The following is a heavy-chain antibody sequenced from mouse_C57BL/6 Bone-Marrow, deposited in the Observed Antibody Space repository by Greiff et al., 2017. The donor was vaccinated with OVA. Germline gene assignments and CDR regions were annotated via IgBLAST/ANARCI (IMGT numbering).Heavy chain of an antibody. V-gene: IGHV1-82*01. D-gene: IGHD2-1*01. CDR2: IYPGDGDT. CDR1: GYAFSSSW. J-gene: IGHJ4*01. CDR3: ARRYYGNYVGNYYAMDY. Sequence: QVQLQQSGPELVKPGASVKISCKASGYAFSSSWMNWVKQRPGKGLEWIGRIYPGDGDTNYNGKFKGKATLTADKSSSTAYMQLSSLTSEDSAVYFCARRYYGNYVGNYYAMDYWGQGTSVTVSS.